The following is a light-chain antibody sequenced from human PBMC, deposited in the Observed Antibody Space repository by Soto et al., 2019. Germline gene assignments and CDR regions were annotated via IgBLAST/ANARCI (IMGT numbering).Light chain of an antibody. CDR2: RNN. Sequence: QSVLTQPPSASGTPGQRVTISCSGSSSNIGSNYVYWYQQLPGTAPKLLIYRNNQRPSGVPDRFSGSKSGTSASLAISGLRSEDEADYYCYSYAGRNIGVFGGGTKVTVL. CDR1: SSNIGSNY. V-gene: IGLV1-47*01. CDR3: YSYAGRNIGV. J-gene: IGLJ3*02.